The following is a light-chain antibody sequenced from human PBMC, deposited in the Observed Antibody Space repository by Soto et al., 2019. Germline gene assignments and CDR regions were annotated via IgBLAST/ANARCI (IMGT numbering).Light chain of an antibody. CDR1: SSDVGGYNY. CDR3: SSYTSSSTLSV. CDR2: DVS. Sequence: QSALTQPASVSGSPGQSITISCTGTSSDVGGYNYVSWYQQHPGKAPKLMIYDVSNRPSGVSNRFSGSKSGNTASLTISGLQAEDEADYYCSSYTSSSTLSVFGTGTTLTVL. J-gene: IGLJ1*01. V-gene: IGLV2-14*01.